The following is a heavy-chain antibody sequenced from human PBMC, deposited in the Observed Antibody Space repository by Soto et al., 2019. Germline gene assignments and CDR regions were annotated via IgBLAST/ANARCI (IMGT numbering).Heavy chain of an antibody. CDR1: GGSLSGYY. CDR3: ARGQEGVVATH. CDR2: VKDGGNT. V-gene: IGHV4-34*01. J-gene: IGHJ4*02. Sequence: QVQLQQWGAGLLKPSETLSLNCAVTGGSLSGYYWSWIRQPPGKGLEWIGEVKDGGNTNYSPSLRGRVTISSDTYNNQFSLRLNSVTAADTGVYYCARGQEGVVATHWDQGSLVTVSS. D-gene: IGHD5-12*01.